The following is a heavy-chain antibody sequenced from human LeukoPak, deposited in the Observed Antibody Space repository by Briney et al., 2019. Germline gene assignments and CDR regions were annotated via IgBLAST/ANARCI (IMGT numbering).Heavy chain of an antibody. Sequence: PSETLSLTCTVSGGSISSYYWSWIRQPPGKGLEWIGYIYYSGSTNYNPSLKSRVTISVDTSKNQFSLKLSSVTAADTAVYYCARQKGGGYYVFDYWGQGTLVTVSS. CDR3: ARQKGGGYYVFDY. CDR1: GGSISSYY. J-gene: IGHJ4*02. V-gene: IGHV4-59*08. CDR2: IYYSGST. D-gene: IGHD1-26*01.